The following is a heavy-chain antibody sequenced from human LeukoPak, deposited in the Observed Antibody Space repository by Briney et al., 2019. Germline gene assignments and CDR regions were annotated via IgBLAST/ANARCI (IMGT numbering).Heavy chain of an antibody. Sequence: GGSLRLSYAASGFTFSSYSMNWVRQAPGKGLEWVSSISSSSSYIYYADSVKGRFTISRDNAKNSLYLQMNSLRAEDTAVYYCARVDYYGSGTTNYMDVWGKGTTVTVSS. J-gene: IGHJ6*03. D-gene: IGHD3-10*01. CDR1: GFTFSSYS. CDR2: ISSSSSYI. V-gene: IGHV3-21*01. CDR3: ARVDYYGSGTTNYMDV.